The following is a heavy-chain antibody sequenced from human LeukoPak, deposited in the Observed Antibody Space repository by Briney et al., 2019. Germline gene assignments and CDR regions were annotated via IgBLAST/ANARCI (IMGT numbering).Heavy chain of an antibody. J-gene: IGHJ4*02. CDR2: ISWNSGSI. Sequence: GGSLRLSCAASGFTFDDYSMHWVRQAPGKGLEWVSGISWNSGSIGYADSVKGRFTISRDNAKNSLFLQMNSLRAEDTAVYYCGFGSGSIFDCRGQGALVTVSS. CDR1: GFTFDDYS. D-gene: IGHD6-19*01. CDR3: GFGSGSIFDC. V-gene: IGHV3-9*01.